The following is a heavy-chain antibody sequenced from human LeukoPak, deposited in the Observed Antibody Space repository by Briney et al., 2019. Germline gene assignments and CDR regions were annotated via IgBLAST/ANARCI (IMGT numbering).Heavy chain of an antibody. Sequence: ASVKVSCKASGGTFSSYAISWVRQAPGQGLEWMGGIIPIFGTANYAQKFQARVTITTDESTSTAYMELSSLRSEDTAVYYCAKPTTYYYDSSRAGDAFDIWGQGTMVTVSS. J-gene: IGHJ3*02. CDR3: AKPTTYYYDSSRAGDAFDI. CDR2: IIPIFGTA. CDR1: GGTFSSYA. D-gene: IGHD3-22*01. V-gene: IGHV1-69*05.